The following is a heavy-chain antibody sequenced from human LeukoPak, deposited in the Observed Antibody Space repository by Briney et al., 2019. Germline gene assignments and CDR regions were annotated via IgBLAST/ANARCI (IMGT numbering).Heavy chain of an antibody. Sequence: SETLSLTCAVYGGSFSGYYWSWIRQPPGKGLEWIGEINHSGSTNYNPSLKSRVTISVDTSKNQFSLKLSSVTAADTAVYYCARGKFDYYYYYYMDVWGKGTTVTVSS. J-gene: IGHJ6*03. CDR1: GGSFSGYY. CDR2: INHSGST. CDR3: ARGKFDYYYYYYMDV. V-gene: IGHV4-34*01. D-gene: IGHD3-16*01.